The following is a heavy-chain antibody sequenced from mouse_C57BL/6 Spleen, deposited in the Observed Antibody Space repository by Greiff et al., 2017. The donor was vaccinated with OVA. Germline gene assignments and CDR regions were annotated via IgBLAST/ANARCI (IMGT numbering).Heavy chain of an antibody. CDR1: GFNIKDYY. J-gene: IGHJ4*01. V-gene: IGHV14-2*01. CDR3: ARSGYMGAVDY. CDR2: IDPEDGET. D-gene: IGHD1-1*02. Sequence: VQLQQSGAELVKPGASVKLSCTASGFNIKDYYMHWVKQRTEQGLEWIGRIDPEDGETKYASKFQGKATITADTSSNTAYLQLSSLTSEDTAVYYCARSGYMGAVDYWGQGTSVTVSS.